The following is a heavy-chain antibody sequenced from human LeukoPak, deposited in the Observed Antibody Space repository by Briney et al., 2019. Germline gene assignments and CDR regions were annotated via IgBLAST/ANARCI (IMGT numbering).Heavy chain of an antibody. V-gene: IGHV4-39*07. Sequence: SETLSLTCTVSGGSISSSAYHWGWIRQPPGKGLEWVGSIHSSGRTYYNLSLKSRVTISVDTSKNQFSLKLSSVTAADTAVYYCARAGYDYVWGSYLQAWGQGTLVTVSS. D-gene: IGHD3-16*02. CDR3: ARAGYDYVWGSYLQA. CDR1: GGSISSSAYH. J-gene: IGHJ5*02. CDR2: IHSSGRT.